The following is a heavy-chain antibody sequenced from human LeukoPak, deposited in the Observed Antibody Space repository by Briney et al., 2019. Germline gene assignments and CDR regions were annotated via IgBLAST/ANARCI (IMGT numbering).Heavy chain of an antibody. CDR1: GVTFSSYA. D-gene: IGHD6-13*01. V-gene: IGHV3-30*04. Sequence: GGSLRLSCAASGVTFSSYAMHWVRQAPGKGLEWVAVISYDGSNKYYADSVKGRFTISRDNSKNTLYLQMNSLRAEDTAVYYCASSWGTAAPFDYWGQGTLVTVSS. J-gene: IGHJ4*02. CDR3: ASSWGTAAPFDY. CDR2: ISYDGSNK.